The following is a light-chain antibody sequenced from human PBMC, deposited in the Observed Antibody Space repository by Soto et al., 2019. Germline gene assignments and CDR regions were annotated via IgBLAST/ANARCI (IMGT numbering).Light chain of an antibody. Sequence: QSALTQPASVSRSPGQSITISCTGTSSDVGGYNYVSWYQQHPGKAPKLMIYDVSDRPSGVSSRFSGSKSGNTASLTISGLQAEDEADYYCSSYTSRSTLVFGGGTKVTVL. J-gene: IGLJ2*01. V-gene: IGLV2-14*01. CDR2: DVS. CDR3: SSYTSRSTLV. CDR1: SSDVGGYNY.